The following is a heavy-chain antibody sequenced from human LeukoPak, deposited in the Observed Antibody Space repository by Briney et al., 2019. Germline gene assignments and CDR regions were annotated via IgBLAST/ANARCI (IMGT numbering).Heavy chain of an antibody. Sequence: PSETLSLTCAVYGGSFRGYYWSWIRQPPGKGLEWIGEINHSGSTNYNPSLKSRVTISVDTSKNQFSLKLSSVTAADTAVYYCARADAARGGGEDYWGQGTLVTVSS. D-gene: IGHD2-15*01. J-gene: IGHJ4*02. CDR1: GGSFRGYY. CDR3: ARADAARGGGEDY. V-gene: IGHV4-34*01. CDR2: INHSGST.